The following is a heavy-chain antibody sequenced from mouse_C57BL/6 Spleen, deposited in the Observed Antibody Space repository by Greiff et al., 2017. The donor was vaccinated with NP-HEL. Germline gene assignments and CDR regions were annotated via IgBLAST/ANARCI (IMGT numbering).Heavy chain of an antibody. J-gene: IGHJ2*01. CDR1: GFTFSDYG. Sequence: EVQVVESGGGLVQPGGSLKLSCAASGFTFSDYGMAWVRQAPRKGPEWVAFISNLAYCIYYADTVTGRFPISRENAKNTLYLEMSSLRSEDTDMYYCARGTGTGYFDYWGQGTTLTVSS. CDR2: ISNLAYCI. CDR3: ARGTGTGYFDY. V-gene: IGHV5-15*01. D-gene: IGHD4-1*01.